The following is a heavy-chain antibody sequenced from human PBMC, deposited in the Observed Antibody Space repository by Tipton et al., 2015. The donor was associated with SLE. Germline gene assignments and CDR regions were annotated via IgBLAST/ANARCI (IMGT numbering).Heavy chain of an antibody. J-gene: IGHJ4*02. D-gene: IGHD6-13*01. CDR3: ARGWGSWPYYFDY. CDR2: IYYSGST. Sequence: TLSLTCTVSGGSTSSSSYYWSWIRQPPGKGLEWIGYIYYSGSTNYNPSLKSRVTISVDTSKNQFSLKLSSVTAADTAVYYCARGWGSWPYYFDYWGQGTLVTVSS. CDR1: GGSTSSSSYY. V-gene: IGHV4-61*01.